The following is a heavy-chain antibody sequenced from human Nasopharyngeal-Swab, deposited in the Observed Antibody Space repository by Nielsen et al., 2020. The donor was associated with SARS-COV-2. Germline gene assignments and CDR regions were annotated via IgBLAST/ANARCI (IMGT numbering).Heavy chain of an antibody. CDR2: ISSSGSTI. J-gene: IGHJ4*02. CDR1: GFTFSSYE. CDR3: ARERGYSYGTYYFDY. D-gene: IGHD5-18*01. Sequence: GGSLRLSCAASGFTFSSYEMNWVRQAPGKGLEWVSYISSSGSTIYYADSVKGRFTISRDNAKNSLYLQMSSLRAEDTAVYYCARERGYSYGTYYFDYWGQGTLVTVSS. V-gene: IGHV3-48*03.